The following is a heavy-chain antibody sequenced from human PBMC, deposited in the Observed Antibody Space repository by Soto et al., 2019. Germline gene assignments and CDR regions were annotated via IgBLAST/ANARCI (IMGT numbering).Heavy chain of an antibody. CDR1: GFTFSSYG. CDR2: IWYDGSNK. J-gene: IGHJ6*02. D-gene: IGHD5-18*01. V-gene: IGHV3-33*01. CDR3: ARDGDTAMVRNYYYYYGMDV. Sequence: GGSLRLSCAASGFTFSSYGMHWVRQAPGKGLGWVAVIWYDGSNKYYADSVKGRFTISRDNSKNTLYLQMNSLRAEDTAVYYCARDGDTAMVRNYYYYYGMDVWGQGTTVTVSS.